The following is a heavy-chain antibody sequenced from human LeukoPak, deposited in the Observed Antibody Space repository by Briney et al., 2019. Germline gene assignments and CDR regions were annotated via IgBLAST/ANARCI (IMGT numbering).Heavy chain of an antibody. CDR1: GYSFISYC. V-gene: IGHV5-51*01. CDR2: INPGDSDT. CDR3: ARVPGYTYASDY. D-gene: IGHD5-18*01. Sequence: NHGESLKISCKGSGYSFISYCIAWVRQMPGKGLEWMGAINPGDSDTRYSPSFQGHVTISVDKSISTAYLQWSSLKASDSALYYCARVPGYTYASDYWGQGTLVTVCS. J-gene: IGHJ4*02.